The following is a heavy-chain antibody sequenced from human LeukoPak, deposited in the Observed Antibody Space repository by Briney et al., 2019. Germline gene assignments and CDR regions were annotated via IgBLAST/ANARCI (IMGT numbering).Heavy chain of an antibody. J-gene: IGHJ5*02. CDR1: GYFFTGFY. CDR3: TRELGGALAWFDP. D-gene: IGHD2-21*01. CDR2: MNPSNGNT. Sequence: ASVKVSCKASGYFFTGFYIHWVRQAPGQGLEWMGRMNPSNGNTDFAQNFQGRVTMTRDTSITTAYMELSSLTSDDTAVYYCTRELGGALAWFDPWGQGTLVTVSS. V-gene: IGHV1-2*06.